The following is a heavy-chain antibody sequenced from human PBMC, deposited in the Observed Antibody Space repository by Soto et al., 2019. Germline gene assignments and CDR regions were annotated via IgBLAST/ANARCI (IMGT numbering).Heavy chain of an antibody. CDR1: GISLSTSGVG. CDR3: ARGLATLPVFAFDI. Sequence: SGPTLVNPTQTLTLTCTLSGISLSTSGVGLGWIRQTPGKALEWLALVYWNDDRHYSPSLKSRLTITKDTSKNQAILTMTNMDPVDTATYYCARGLATLPVFAFDIWGQGTVVTVSS. CDR2: VYWNDDR. J-gene: IGHJ3*02. V-gene: IGHV2-5*01. D-gene: IGHD1-1*01.